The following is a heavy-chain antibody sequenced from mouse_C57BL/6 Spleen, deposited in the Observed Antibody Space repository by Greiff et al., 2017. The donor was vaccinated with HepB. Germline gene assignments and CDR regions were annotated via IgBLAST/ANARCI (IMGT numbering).Heavy chain of an antibody. V-gene: IGHV1-50*01. Sequence: VQLQQSGAELVKPGASVKLSCKASGYTFTSYWMQWVKQRPGQGLEWIGEIDPSDSYTNYNQKFKGKATLTVDTSSSTAYMQLSSLTSEDSAVYYCARRGNYGIYYYAMDYWGQGTSVTVSS. CDR3: ARRGNYGIYYYAMDY. J-gene: IGHJ4*01. CDR1: GYTFTSYW. D-gene: IGHD2-1*01. CDR2: IDPSDSYT.